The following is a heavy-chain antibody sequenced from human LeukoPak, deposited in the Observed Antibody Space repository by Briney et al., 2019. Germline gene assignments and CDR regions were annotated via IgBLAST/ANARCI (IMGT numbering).Heavy chain of an antibody. CDR2: IYDSESS. Sequence: WDCLSLTCTVSYGSISSYYWSWIRQPPGKGLEWIGNIYDSESSNYNPSLKTRVTISADTSKNQFSLKLSSVTAADTAVYFCARTNYGGNSIYYYYMDVWGKGTTVTLSS. CDR1: YGSISSYY. V-gene: IGHV4-59*07. D-gene: IGHD4-23*01. J-gene: IGHJ6*03. CDR3: ARTNYGGNSIYYYYMDV.